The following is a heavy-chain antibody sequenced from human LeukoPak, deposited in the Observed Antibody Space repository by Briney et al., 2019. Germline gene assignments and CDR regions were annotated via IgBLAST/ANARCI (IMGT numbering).Heavy chain of an antibody. CDR1: GYTFTSYG. V-gene: IGHV1-18*01. CDR2: ISAYSGNT. J-gene: IGHJ1*01. Sequence: GASVKVSCKASGYTFTSYGISWVRQAPGQGPEWMGWISAYSGNTNYAQKLQGRVTMTTDTSTSTAYMELRSLRSDDTAVYYCARANRWELAEYFQHWGQGTLVTVSS. D-gene: IGHD1-26*01. CDR3: ARANRWELAEYFQH.